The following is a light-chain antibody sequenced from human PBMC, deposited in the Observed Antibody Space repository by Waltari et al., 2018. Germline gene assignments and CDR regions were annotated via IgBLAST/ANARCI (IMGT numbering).Light chain of an antibody. V-gene: IGKV2-30*02. Sequence: DVVMTQSPLSLPVTRGQPASISCRSSQSLVHSDGNTYLSWFQQRPGQSPRRLIYKVSNRDSGVPDRFSGSGSGTDFTLKISRVEAEDIAIYYCMQGIHWPRSFGQGTKVEIE. CDR2: KVS. CDR1: QSLVHSDGNTY. J-gene: IGKJ1*01. CDR3: MQGIHWPRS.